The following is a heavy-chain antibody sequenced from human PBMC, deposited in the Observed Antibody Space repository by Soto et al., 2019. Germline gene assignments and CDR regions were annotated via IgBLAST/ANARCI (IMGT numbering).Heavy chain of an antibody. D-gene: IGHD3-22*01. J-gene: IGHJ5*02. V-gene: IGHV1-69*06. Sequence: SVKVSCKASGGTFGSDAITWVRQAPGQGLEWVGRIIPIFGTTNYAQNLQGRVTISADKSTLTSYMELHSLTPDDTALYYCARDRTDSGYYTNWLDPWGQGTQVTAPQ. CDR1: GGTFGSDA. CDR3: ARDRTDSGYYTNWLDP. CDR2: IIPIFGTT.